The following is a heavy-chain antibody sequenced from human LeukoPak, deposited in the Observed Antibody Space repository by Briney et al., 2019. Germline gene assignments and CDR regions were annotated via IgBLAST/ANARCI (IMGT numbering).Heavy chain of an antibody. Sequence: ASVKVSCKASGYTFTGYYMHWVRQAPGQGLEWMGWINPNGGGTNYAQKFQGRVTMTRDTSISTAYMELSRLRSDDTAVYYCAVGSGYCSSTSGGEIDYWGQGTLVTVSS. V-gene: IGHV1-2*02. CDR2: INPNGGGT. J-gene: IGHJ4*02. CDR3: AVGSGYCSSTSGGEIDY. CDR1: GYTFTGYY. D-gene: IGHD2-2*01.